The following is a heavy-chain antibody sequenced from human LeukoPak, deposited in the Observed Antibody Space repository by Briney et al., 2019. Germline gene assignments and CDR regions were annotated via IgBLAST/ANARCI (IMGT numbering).Heavy chain of an antibody. CDR1: GYTFTGYY. V-gene: IGHV1-2*02. D-gene: IGHD5-18*01. CDR3: AREALDTAMVSFDY. J-gene: IGHJ4*02. CDR2: INPNSGGT. Sequence: ASVKVSCKASGYTFTGYYMHWVRQAPGQGLEWMGWINPNSGGTNYAQKFQGRVTMTRDTSICTAYMELSKLRSDDTAVYYCAREALDTAMVSFDYWGQGTLVTVSS.